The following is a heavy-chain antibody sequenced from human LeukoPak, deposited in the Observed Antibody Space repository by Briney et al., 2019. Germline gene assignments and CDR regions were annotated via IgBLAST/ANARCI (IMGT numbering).Heavy chain of an antibody. J-gene: IGHJ4*02. CDR3: ARRGRYTLTGYSYYFDY. CDR1: GGSFSGYY. V-gene: IGHV4-34*01. Sequence: SETLSLTCAVYGGSFSGYYWSWIRQPPGKGLEWIGEINHSGSTNYNPSLKSRVTISVDTSKNQFSLKLSSVTAADTAVYYCARRGRYTLTGYSYYFDYWGQGTLVTVSS. D-gene: IGHD3-9*01. CDR2: INHSGST.